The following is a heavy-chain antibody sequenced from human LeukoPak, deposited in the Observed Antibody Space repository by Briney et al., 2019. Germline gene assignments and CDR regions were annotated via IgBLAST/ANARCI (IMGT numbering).Heavy chain of an antibody. CDR3: ARGLAAVPNWFDP. J-gene: IGHJ5*02. D-gene: IGHD6-13*01. CDR2: ISSSSSTI. CDR1: GFSFSGYE. Sequence: GGSLRLSCAASGFSFSGYEMNWVRQAPGKGLEWVSYISSSSSTIYYADSVKGRFTISRDNAKNSLYLQMNSLRDEDTAVYYCARGLAAVPNWFDPWGQGTLVTVSS. V-gene: IGHV3-48*02.